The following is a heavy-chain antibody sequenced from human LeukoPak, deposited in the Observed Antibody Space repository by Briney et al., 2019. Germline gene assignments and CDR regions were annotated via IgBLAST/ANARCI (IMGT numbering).Heavy chain of an antibody. CDR2: IFHSGTT. CDR3: ASVRWTSGTYYNWFDP. Sequence: SETLSLTCAGSGYSISSGYHWGWIRQPPGKGLEWIGSIFHSGTTYNSPSLKSRLTISIDTSKNHFSLKLSSVTAADTAVYYCASVRWTSGTYYNWFDPWGQGTLVTVSS. D-gene: IGHD3-10*01. V-gene: IGHV4-38-2*01. J-gene: IGHJ5*02. CDR1: GYSISSGYH.